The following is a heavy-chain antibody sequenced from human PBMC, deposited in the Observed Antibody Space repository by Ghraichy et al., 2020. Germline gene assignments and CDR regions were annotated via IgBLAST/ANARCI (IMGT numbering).Heavy chain of an antibody. CDR1: GYTFTGSY. V-gene: IGHV1-2*02. J-gene: IGHJ4*02. CDR2: INPNSGGT. D-gene: IGHD2-15*01. CDR3: ARAGYCSGGSCYATIDY. Sequence: ASVKVSCKASGYTFTGSYMHWVRQAPGQGLEWKGWINPNSGGTNYAQKFQGRVTMTRDTSISTAYMELSRLRSDDTAVYYCARAGYCSGGSCYATIDYWGQGSLGTGAS.